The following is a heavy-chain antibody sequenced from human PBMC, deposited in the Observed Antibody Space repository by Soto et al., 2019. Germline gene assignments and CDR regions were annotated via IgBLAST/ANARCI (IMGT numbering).Heavy chain of an antibody. CDR1: GGSISSSNW. V-gene: IGHV4-4*02. Sequence: SETLSLTCAVSGGSISSSNWWSWVRQPPGKGLEWIGEIYHSGSTNYNPSLKSRVTISVDKSKNQFSLKLSSVTAADTAVYYCARSVPTKLRNYGMDVWGQGTTVTVSS. J-gene: IGHJ6*02. CDR3: ARSVPTKLRNYGMDV. D-gene: IGHD1-7*01. CDR2: IYHSGST.